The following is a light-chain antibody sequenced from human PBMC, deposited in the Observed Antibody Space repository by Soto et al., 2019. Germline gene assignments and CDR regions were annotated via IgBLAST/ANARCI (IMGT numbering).Light chain of an antibody. Sequence: EIVLTQSPGTLSLSPGERATLSCRASQSVTSSYLAWYQQKPGQAPRLLIYGASSRATGIPDRFSGSGSGTDFTLTVSRLEPEDFAMYYCQQYDRSPWTFGQGTKVAIK. CDR1: QSVTSSY. CDR3: QQYDRSPWT. CDR2: GAS. J-gene: IGKJ1*01. V-gene: IGKV3-20*01.